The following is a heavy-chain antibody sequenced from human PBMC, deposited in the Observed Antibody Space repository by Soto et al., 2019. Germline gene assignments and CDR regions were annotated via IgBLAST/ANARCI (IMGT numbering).Heavy chain of an antibody. Sequence: QVQLVQSGAEVKKPGASVKVSCKASGYTFTSYGISWVRQAPGQGREWMGWISAYNGNTNYAQKLQGRVTMTTDTSTSTAYMELRRLRSDDTAVYYCARDQAITIFGVGIIPVKNTNWFDPWGQGTLVTVSS. CDR2: ISAYNGNT. J-gene: IGHJ5*02. CDR3: ARDQAITIFGVGIIPVKNTNWFDP. V-gene: IGHV1-18*04. CDR1: GYTFTSYG. D-gene: IGHD3-3*01.